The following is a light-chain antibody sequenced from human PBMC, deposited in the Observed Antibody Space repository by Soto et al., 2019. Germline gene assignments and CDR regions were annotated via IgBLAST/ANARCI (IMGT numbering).Light chain of an antibody. CDR1: QSVSSN. CDR2: GAS. J-gene: IGKJ1*01. Sequence: EIVMTQSPATLSVSPGERATLSCRASQSVSSNLAWYQQKPGQAPRLLIYGASTRATGIPAKFSGSGSGTAFILTISSLQSEDFAVYYCQQYNNWPEWTFGQGTKVEIK. V-gene: IGKV3-15*01. CDR3: QQYNNWPEWT.